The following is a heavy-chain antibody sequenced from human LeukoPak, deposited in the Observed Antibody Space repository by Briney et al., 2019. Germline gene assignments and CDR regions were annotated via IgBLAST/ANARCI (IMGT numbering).Heavy chain of an antibody. Sequence: PGGSLRLSCAASGFTFSTYAMSWVRQAPGKGLEWVSAISFSGGSTHYAESVKGRFTISRGNAKNSLYLQMNSLRTEDTAVYYCARDQRGYYDSSGPPLDAFDIWGQGTMVTVSS. CDR2: ISFSGGST. D-gene: IGHD3-22*01. CDR1: GFTFSTYA. CDR3: ARDQRGYYDSSGPPLDAFDI. J-gene: IGHJ3*02. V-gene: IGHV3-23*01.